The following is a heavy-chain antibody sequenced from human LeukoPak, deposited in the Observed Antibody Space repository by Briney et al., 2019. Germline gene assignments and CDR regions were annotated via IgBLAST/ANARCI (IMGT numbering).Heavy chain of an antibody. J-gene: IGHJ4*02. D-gene: IGHD6-19*01. V-gene: IGHV3-72*01. CDR1: GFTFSDHY. CDR2: SRNKANSYTT. Sequence: TGGSLRLSCAASGFTFSDHYMDWVRQAPGKGLEWVGRSRNKANSYTTDYAESVKGRFTISRDDSKNSLYLQMNSLKTEDTAVYYCARAYTSGWYSPGYWGQGTLVTVSS. CDR3: ARAYTSGWYSPGY.